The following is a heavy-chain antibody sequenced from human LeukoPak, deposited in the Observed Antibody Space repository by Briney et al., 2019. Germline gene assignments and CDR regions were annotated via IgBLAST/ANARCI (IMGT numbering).Heavy chain of an antibody. J-gene: IGHJ4*02. CDR1: GDTFSTYA. CDR3: ARAYYYDSSGYYPFDY. CDR2: IIPMFGTP. V-gene: IGHV1-69*05. D-gene: IGHD3-22*01. Sequence: GSSVKVSCKASGDTFSTYAIRWVRQAPGQGLEWMGGIIPMFGTPNYAQKFQGRVTMTRDMSTSTVYTELSSLRSEDTAVYYCARAYYYDSSGYYPFDYWGQGTLVTVSS.